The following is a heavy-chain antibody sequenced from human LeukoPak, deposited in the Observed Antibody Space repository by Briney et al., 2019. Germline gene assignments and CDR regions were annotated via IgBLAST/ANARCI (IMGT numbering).Heavy chain of an antibody. Sequence: GRSLRLSCAASGFTFDDYAMHWVRQAPGKGLEWVSGISWNSDSIGYADSVKGRFTISRDNAKNSVHLQMNSLRAEDTAVYYCATRLCSIAACRASSYKCMDVWGKGTTVTVSS. CDR1: GFTFDDYA. D-gene: IGHD2-2*01. V-gene: IGHV3-9*01. CDR2: ISWNSDSI. CDR3: ATRLCSIAACRASSYKCMDV. J-gene: IGHJ6*04.